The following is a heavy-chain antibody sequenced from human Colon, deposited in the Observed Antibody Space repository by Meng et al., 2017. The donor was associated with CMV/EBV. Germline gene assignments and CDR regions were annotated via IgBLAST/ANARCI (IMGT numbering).Heavy chain of an antibody. CDR2: ISGYNGNT. J-gene: IGHJ4*02. D-gene: IGHD5-18*01. CDR1: GYTVDSYG. Sequence: ASVKVSCKTSGYTVDSYGFTWVRQAPGQGLEWMGWISGYNGNTKYGKKFQGRATMTTDTSTSTAYMELRSLRSDDTAVYYCARGYDYGDYWGQGTLVTVSS. V-gene: IGHV1-18*01. CDR3: ARGYDYGDY.